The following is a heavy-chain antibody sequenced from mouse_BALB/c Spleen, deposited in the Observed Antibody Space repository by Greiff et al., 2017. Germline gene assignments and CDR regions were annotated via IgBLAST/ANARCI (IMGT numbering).Heavy chain of an antibody. J-gene: IGHJ4*01. Sequence: EVKLVESGGGLVKPGGSLKLSCAASGFTFSSYAMSWVRQSPEKGLEWVAEISSGGSYIYYPDTVTGRFTISRDNAKNTLYLEMSSLRSEDTAMCYCARDTSGSSTMDYWGQGTSVTVSS. D-gene: IGHD1-1*01. CDR1: GFTFSSYA. V-gene: IGHV5-9-4*01. CDR3: ARDTSGSSTMDY. CDR2: ISSGGSYI.